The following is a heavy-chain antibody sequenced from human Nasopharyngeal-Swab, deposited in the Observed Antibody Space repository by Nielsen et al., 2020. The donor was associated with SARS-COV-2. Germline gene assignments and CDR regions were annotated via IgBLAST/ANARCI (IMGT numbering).Heavy chain of an antibody. D-gene: IGHD2-21*01. Sequence: GSLRLSCTVSGDSISSTSYYWGWIRQPPGKGLEWIGSDYYTGSTYYNPSLKSRSSISVDTSKNQFSLKVSSVTAADTAVYYCARRRIANGDFDFWGQGTLVTGSS. CDR3: ARRRIANGDFDF. CDR1: GDSISSTSYY. V-gene: IGHV4-39*01. CDR2: DYYTGST. J-gene: IGHJ4*02.